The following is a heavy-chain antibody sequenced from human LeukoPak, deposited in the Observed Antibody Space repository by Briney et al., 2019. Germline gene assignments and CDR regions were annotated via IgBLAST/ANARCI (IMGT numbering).Heavy chain of an antibody. Sequence: GASVKVSCKASGYIFVNFGISWVRQAPRQGLEWVGWISAYNGNTNYALKFRGRVTMTTDTSTNTAYMELRNLGSDDTAMYFCARDSSAYTRHFDYWGQGSLVTVSS. CDR3: ARDSSAYTRHFDY. V-gene: IGHV1-18*01. D-gene: IGHD3-22*01. CDR1: GYIFVNFG. CDR2: ISAYNGNT. J-gene: IGHJ4*02.